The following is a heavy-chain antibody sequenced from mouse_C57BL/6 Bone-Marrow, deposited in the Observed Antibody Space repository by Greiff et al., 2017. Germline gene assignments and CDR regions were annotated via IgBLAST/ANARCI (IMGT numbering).Heavy chain of an antibody. J-gene: IGHJ4*01. CDR3: AREGGDYAHYYAMDY. D-gene: IGHD1-1*02. CDR2: ISDGGSYT. Sequence: EVKVVESGGGLVKPGGSLKLSCAASGFTFSSYAMSWVRQTPEKRLEWVATISDGGSYTYYPDNVKGRFTISRDNAKNNLYLQMSHLKSEDTAMYYCAREGGDYAHYYAMDYWGQGTSVTVSS. CDR1: GFTFSSYA. V-gene: IGHV5-4*01.